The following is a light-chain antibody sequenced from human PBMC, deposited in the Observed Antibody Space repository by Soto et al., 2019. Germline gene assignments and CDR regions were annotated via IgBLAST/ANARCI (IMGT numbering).Light chain of an antibody. CDR2: RVS. J-gene: IGLJ2*01. V-gene: IGLV2-14*01. Sequence: QSVLTQAASVSGSPGQSITISCTGTSSDVGAYDYVTWYQQHPGKAPKVMIYRVSNRPSGVSNRFSGSKSGNTASLTISGLQAEDEDDYYCSSYTTGSLVVFGGGTKLTVL. CDR3: SSYTTGSLVV. CDR1: SSDVGAYDY.